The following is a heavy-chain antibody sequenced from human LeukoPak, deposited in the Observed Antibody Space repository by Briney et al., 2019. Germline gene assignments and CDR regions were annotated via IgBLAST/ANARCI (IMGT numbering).Heavy chain of an antibody. CDR2: INHSGST. D-gene: IGHD3-3*01. V-gene: IGHV4-34*01. CDR1: GGSFSGYY. J-gene: IGHJ4*02. CDR3: ARHYDFWSGLDYFDY. Sequence: SETLSLTCAVYGGSFSGYYWSWIRQPPGKELEWIGEINHSGSTNYNPSLKSRVTISVDTSENQFSLKLSSVTAADTAVYYCARHYDFWSGLDYFDYWGQGTLVTVSS.